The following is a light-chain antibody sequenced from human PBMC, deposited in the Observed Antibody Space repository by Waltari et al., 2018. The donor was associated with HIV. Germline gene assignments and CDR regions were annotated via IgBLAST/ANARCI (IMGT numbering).Light chain of an antibody. J-gene: IGKJ5*01. CDR2: DVS. V-gene: IGKV3-11*01. Sequence: ENVLTQSPATLSLSPGERATLSCRASQSFSNYLAWYQQKPGQAPSLLIYDVSKRAIGIPDRFSGSGSGTDFTLTISSLEAEDFAVYYCQQRSDWQITFGQGTRLEIK. CDR1: QSFSNY. CDR3: QQRSDWQIT.